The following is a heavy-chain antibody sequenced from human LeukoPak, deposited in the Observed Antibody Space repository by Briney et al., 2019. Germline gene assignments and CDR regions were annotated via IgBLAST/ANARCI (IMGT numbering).Heavy chain of an antibody. CDR3: ARDEVIFKGSYYFGY. D-gene: IGHD3-3*02. J-gene: IGHJ4*02. CDR1: GYTFTGYY. V-gene: IGHV1-2*02. Sequence: ASVKVSCKASGYTFTGYYMHWVRQAPGQGLEWMGWINPNSGGTNYAQKFQGRVTMTRDTSINTAYMELSRLRSDDTAVYYCARDEVIFKGSYYFGYWGQGTLVTVSS. CDR2: INPNSGGT.